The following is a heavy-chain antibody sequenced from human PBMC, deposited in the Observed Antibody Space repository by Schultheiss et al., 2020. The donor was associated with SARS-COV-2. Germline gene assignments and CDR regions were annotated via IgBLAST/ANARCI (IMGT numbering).Heavy chain of an antibody. CDR2: IYSGGST. J-gene: IGHJ4*02. CDR1: GFTVSSNY. D-gene: IGHD7-27*01. Sequence: GGSLRLSCAASGFTVSSNYMSWVRQAPGKGLEWVSVIYSGGSTYYADSVKGRFTISRDNAKNSLYLQMNSLRAEDTAVYYCAKELSRLGKSEYYFDYWGQGTLVIVSS. V-gene: IGHV3-53*01. CDR3: AKELSRLGKSEYYFDY.